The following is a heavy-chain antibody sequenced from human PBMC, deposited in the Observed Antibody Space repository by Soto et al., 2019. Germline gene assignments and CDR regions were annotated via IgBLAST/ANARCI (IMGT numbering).Heavy chain of an antibody. CDR2: IKQDGSEK. CDR1: GFTFSSYW. J-gene: IGHJ6*02. CDR3: ARDSRWDGDYYYYYGMDV. D-gene: IGHD1-26*01. Sequence: GGSLRLSCAASGFTFSSYWMIWVRQAPGKGLEWVANIKQDGSEKYYVDSVKGRFTISRDNAKNSLYLQMNSLRAEDTAVYYCARDSRWDGDYYYYYGMDVWGQGTTVTVSS. V-gene: IGHV3-7*01.